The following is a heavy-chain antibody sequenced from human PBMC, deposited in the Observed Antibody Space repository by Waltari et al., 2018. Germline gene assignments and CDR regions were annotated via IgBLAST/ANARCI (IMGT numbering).Heavy chain of an antibody. CDR3: AKDMRGSRQVIAFDI. Sequence: EVQLVESGGGLVQPGRSLRLSCAASGFTFDDYAMHWVRQAPGKGLEWVSGISWNSGSRGYADSVKGRFTISRDNAKNSLYLQMNSLRAEDTALYYCAKDMRGSRQVIAFDIWGQGTMVTVSS. CDR2: ISWNSGSR. J-gene: IGHJ3*02. D-gene: IGHD3-10*01. CDR1: GFTFDDYA. V-gene: IGHV3-9*01.